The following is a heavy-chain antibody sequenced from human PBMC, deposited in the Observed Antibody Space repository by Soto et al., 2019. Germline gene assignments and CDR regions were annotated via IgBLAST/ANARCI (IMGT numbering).Heavy chain of an antibody. CDR1: GDSVSSNSAA. Sequence: QAISRTCAISGDSVSSNSAAWNWIRQSPSRGLEWLGRTYYRSKWYNDYAVSVKSRITINPDTSKNQFSLQLNSVTPEDTAVYYCAREGLESYYDVFSCYPDHYDVMSFWGQGSTVIGSS. CDR2: TYYRSKWYN. J-gene: IGHJ6*02. D-gene: IGHD3-3*01. V-gene: IGHV6-1*01. CDR3: AREGLESYYDVFSCYPDHYDVMSF.